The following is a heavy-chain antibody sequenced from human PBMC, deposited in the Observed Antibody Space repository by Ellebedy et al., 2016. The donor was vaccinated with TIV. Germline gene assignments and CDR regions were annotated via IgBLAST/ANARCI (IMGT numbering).Heavy chain of an antibody. V-gene: IGHV3-23*01. CDR3: ARALNYYDSSGYYPKSFDY. D-gene: IGHD3-22*01. J-gene: IGHJ4*02. CDR1: GFTVSSNY. CDR2: ISGSGGST. Sequence: GGSLRLSCAASGFTVSSNYMSWVRQAPGKGLEWVSAISGSGGSTYYADSVKGRFTISRDNSKNTLYLQMNSLRAEDTAVYYCARALNYYDSSGYYPKSFDYWGQGTLVTVSS.